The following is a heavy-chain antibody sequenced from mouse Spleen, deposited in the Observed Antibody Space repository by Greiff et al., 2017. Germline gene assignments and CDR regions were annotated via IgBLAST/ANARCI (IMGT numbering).Heavy chain of an antibody. CDR2: INPNNGGT. CDR3: ANDYDETQFAY. J-gene: IGHJ3*01. D-gene: IGHD2-4*01. V-gene: IGHV1-26*01. CDR1: GYTFTDYY. Sequence: EVQLQQSGPELVKPGASVKISCKASGYTFTDYYMNWVKQSHGKSLEWIGDINPNNGGTSYNQKFKGKATLTVDKSSSTAYMELRSLTSEDSAVYYCANDYDETQFAYWGQGTLVTVSA.